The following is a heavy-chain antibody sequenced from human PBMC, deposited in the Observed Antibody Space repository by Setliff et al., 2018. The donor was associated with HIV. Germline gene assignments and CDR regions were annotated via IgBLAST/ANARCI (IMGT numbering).Heavy chain of an antibody. Sequence: GGSLRLSCAASGFTFSNYAMSWVRQAPGEGLEWVSAILSTGERTFYADSVKGRFTISRDNSKNTVYLQMNSLRAEDTAEYYCAKELAASGLGYFDSWGQGMLVTVSS. D-gene: IGHD3-22*01. CDR3: AKELAASGLGYFDS. CDR1: GFTFSNYA. CDR2: ILSTGERT. J-gene: IGHJ4*02. V-gene: IGHV3-23*01.